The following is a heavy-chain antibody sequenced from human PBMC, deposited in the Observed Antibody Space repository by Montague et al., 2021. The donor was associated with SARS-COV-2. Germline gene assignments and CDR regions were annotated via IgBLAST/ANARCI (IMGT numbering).Heavy chain of an antibody. CDR1: GGSINDYY. CDR3: ARGHQGVAMIVVVMIEAKYYFDY. J-gene: IGHJ4*02. V-gene: IGHV4-34*01. CDR2: INHGGST. D-gene: IGHD3-22*01. Sequence: SETLSLTCAVSGGSINDYYWSWIRQPPGKGLEWIGEINHGGSTNYSPSLKSRVTISVDTSKNQFSLKLKSVTAADTANYYCARGHQGVAMIVVVMIEAKYYFDYWGQGSLVTVSS.